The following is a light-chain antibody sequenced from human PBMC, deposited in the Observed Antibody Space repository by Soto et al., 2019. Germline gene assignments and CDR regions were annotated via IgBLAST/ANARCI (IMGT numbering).Light chain of an antibody. J-gene: IGLJ3*02. V-gene: IGLV8-61*01. CDR2: STN. CDR3: VLLRV. CDR1: SGSVSTSYY. Sequence: QTVVTQEPSFSVSPGGTVTLTCGLSSGSVSTSYYPSWYQQTPGQAPRTLIYSTNTRSSGVPDRFSGSILGNKAALTITGAQADDESDYYCVLLRVFGGGTKVTVL.